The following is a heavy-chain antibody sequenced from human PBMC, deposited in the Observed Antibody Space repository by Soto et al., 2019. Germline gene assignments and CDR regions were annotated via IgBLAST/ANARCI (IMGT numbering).Heavy chain of an antibody. J-gene: IGHJ4*02. CDR1: GGSISTVGHY. Sequence: SETLSLTCSVSGGSISTVGHYWTWIRQPPGKGLEWIGSIYHTGSTYYSKSLRSRLTMPVDTSKSQFSLRLSSVTAADTAVYYCARATGTLRSRNCDYWGQGSLVTVSA. D-gene: IGHD1-1*01. CDR3: ARATGTLRSRNCDY. CDR2: IYHTGST. V-gene: IGHV4-31*03.